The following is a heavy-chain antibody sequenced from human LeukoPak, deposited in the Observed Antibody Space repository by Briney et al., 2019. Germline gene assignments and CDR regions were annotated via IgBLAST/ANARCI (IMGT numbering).Heavy chain of an antibody. CDR1: GFTFNSYW. CDR2: IKQDGSEK. D-gene: IGHD6-19*01. Sequence: PGGSLRLSCAASGFTFNSYWMSWVRQAPGKGLEWVANIKQDGSEKYYVDSVKGRFTFSRDNTKNSLYLQMNSLRAEDTAVYYCARELAVAGFDYWGQGTLVTVSS. J-gene: IGHJ4*02. V-gene: IGHV3-7*04. CDR3: ARELAVAGFDY.